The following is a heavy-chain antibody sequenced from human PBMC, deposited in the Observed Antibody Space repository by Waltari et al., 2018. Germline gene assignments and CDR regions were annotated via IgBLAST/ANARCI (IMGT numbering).Heavy chain of an antibody. D-gene: IGHD3-22*01. CDR3: ARTYYYDSSGYHH. V-gene: IGHV4-39*07. J-gene: IGHJ5*02. CDR2: IDYRGST. CDR1: GFTFSSYW. Sequence: VQLVESGGGLVQPGGSLRLSCAASGFTFSSYWMSWVRQAPGKGLWWIGSIDYRGSTYYNPSLKSRVTISVDTSKNQFSLKLSSVTAADTAVYYCARTYYYDSSGYHHWGQGTLVTVSS.